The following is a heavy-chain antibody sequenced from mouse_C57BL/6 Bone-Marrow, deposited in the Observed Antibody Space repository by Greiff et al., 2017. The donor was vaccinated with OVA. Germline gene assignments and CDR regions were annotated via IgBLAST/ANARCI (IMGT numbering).Heavy chain of an antibody. Sequence: QVQLQESGAELVKPGASVKLSCKASGYTFTSYWMHWVKQRPGRGLEWIGRIDPYSGGTKYNEKFKSKATLTVDTPSSTAYMQLSSLTSEDSAVYGCARDEGLRVWELDCWGQGTSLTVSS. V-gene: IGHV1-72*01. CDR3: ARDEGLRVWELDC. J-gene: IGHJ2*03. CDR2: IDPYSGGT. D-gene: IGHD2-2*01. CDR1: GYTFTSYW.